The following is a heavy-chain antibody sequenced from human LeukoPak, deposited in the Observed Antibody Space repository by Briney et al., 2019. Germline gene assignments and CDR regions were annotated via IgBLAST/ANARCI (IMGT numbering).Heavy chain of an antibody. CDR2: IKGDGSEK. V-gene: IGHV3-7*01. CDR1: GFTFSTYW. CDR3: ASYRVSHGMDV. D-gene: IGHD1-26*01. J-gene: IGHJ6*02. Sequence: GGSLRLSCAASGFTFSTYWMAWVRQAPGKGLEWVANIKGDGSEKYHGDSVTGRFTISRDNAKNSLYLQMNSLRAEDTAIYYCASYRVSHGMDVWGQGATVTVSS.